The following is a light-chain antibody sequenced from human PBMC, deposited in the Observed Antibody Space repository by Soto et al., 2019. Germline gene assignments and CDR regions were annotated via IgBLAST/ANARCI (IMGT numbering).Light chain of an antibody. CDR3: ATWDSSLRGVV. V-gene: IGLV1-51*01. J-gene: IGLJ2*01. CDR2: DNA. CDR1: SSNIGKNF. Sequence: QSVLTQPPSVSVAPGQMVTISCSGSSSNIGKNFVSWYQQLPGTAPQLLIHDNAQRPSGIPDRFSGSKSGTSATLGITGLQTGDEADYYCATWDSSLRGVVFGGGTKVTVL.